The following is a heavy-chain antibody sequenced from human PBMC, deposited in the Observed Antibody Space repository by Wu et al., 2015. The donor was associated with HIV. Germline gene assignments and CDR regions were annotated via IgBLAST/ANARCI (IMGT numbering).Heavy chain of an antibody. D-gene: IGHD4-11*01. Sequence: QVQLVQSGTEVKKPGASVRVSCKASGYTFRNFGISWVRQAPGQGLEWMGWISAYNGYTYYAQKLQGRVTMTTDTSTNTAYMELRSLRSDDTAVYYCAREGMTTVTTVAFDFWGQGTMVTVSS. CDR3: AREGMTTVTTVAFDF. CDR1: GYTFRNFG. CDR2: ISAYNGYT. V-gene: IGHV1-18*01. J-gene: IGHJ3*01.